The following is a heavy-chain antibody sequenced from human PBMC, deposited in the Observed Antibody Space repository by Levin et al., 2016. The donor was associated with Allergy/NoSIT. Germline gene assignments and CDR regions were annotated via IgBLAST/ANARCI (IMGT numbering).Heavy chain of an antibody. J-gene: IGHJ4*02. D-gene: IGHD3-22*01. CDR3: ARDPYYYDSSGYNHSGY. CDR2: IYYSGST. Sequence: SETLSLTCTVSGGSISSSSYYWGWIRQPPGKGLEWIGSIYYSGSTYYNPSLKSRVTISVDTSKNQFSLKLSSVTAADTAVYYCARDPYYYDSSGYNHSGYWGQGTLVTVSS. V-gene: IGHV4-39*07. CDR1: GGSISSSSYY.